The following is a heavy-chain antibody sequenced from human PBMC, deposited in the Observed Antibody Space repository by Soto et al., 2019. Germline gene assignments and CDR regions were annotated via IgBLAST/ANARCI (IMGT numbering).Heavy chain of an antibody. Sequence: SVKVSCKASGGTFSSYTISWVRQAPGQGLEWMGRIIPILGIANYAQKFQGRVTITADKSTSTAYMELSSLRSEDTAVYYCAREGTGTGYYDYWGQGTLVSVSS. J-gene: IGHJ4*02. CDR3: AREGTGTGYYDY. CDR1: GGTFSSYT. CDR2: IIPILGIA. D-gene: IGHD1-1*01. V-gene: IGHV1-69*04.